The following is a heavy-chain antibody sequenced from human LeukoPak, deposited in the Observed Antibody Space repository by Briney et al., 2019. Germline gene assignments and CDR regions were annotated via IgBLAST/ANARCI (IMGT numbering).Heavy chain of an antibody. J-gene: IGHJ2*01. V-gene: IGHV4-59*02. D-gene: IGHD3-10*01. CDR3: ARVGFYGSGSYYNPLYWYFDL. Sequence: PSETLSLTCTVSGCSVISYFWSWIRQPPGKGLEWIGYIYSSGSTLYNASLKSRLTISVDTSKNQVSLNLSSVTAVDTAVYYCARVGFYGSGSYYNPLYWYFDLWGRGTLVTVSS. CDR2: IYSSGST. CDR1: GCSVISYF.